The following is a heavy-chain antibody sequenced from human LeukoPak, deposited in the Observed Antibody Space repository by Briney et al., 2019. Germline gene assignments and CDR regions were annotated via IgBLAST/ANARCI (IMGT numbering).Heavy chain of an antibody. D-gene: IGHD6-13*01. J-gene: IGHJ4*02. V-gene: IGHV4-39*07. CDR3: ARDHIAAADK. CDR2: IYYSGST. CDR1: GGSISSSSYY. Sequence: PSETLSLTCTVSGGSISSSSYYWGWIRQPPGKGLEWIGSIYYSGSTYYNPSLKSRVTISVDTSKNQFSLKLSSVTAADTAVYYCARDHIAAADKWGQGTLVTVSS.